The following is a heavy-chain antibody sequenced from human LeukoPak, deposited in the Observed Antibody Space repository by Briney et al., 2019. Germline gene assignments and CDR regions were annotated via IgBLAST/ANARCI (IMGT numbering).Heavy chain of an antibody. CDR2: INPNGGST. J-gene: IGHJ4*02. D-gene: IGHD4-17*01. CDR3: ATGEAATTTGYFDY. CDR1: RHTFSGYY. Sequence: ASVKVSCTTSRHTFSGYYFHWVREAPGQGPEWMGIINPNGGSTTYSRKFQDRIILTRDTSTYTTYMDLSNLGSEDTAIYYCATGEAATTTGYFDYWGQGALVTVSS. V-gene: IGHV1-46*01.